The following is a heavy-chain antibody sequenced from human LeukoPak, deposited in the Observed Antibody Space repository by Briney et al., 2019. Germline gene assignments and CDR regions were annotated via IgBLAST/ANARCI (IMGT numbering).Heavy chain of an antibody. CDR3: ARDAEMALDY. CDR1: GGSISTHY. Sequence: SETLSLTCTVSGGSISTHYWSWIRQPPGKGLEWIGYIYYSGSTNYNPSLKSRVTISVDTSKNQFSLRLSSVTAADTAIYYCARDAEMALDYWGQGTLVTVSS. V-gene: IGHV4-59*11. J-gene: IGHJ4*02. D-gene: IGHD5-24*01. CDR2: IYYSGST.